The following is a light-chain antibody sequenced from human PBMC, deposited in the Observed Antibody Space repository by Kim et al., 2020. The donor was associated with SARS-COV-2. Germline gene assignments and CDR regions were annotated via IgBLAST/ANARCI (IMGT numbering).Light chain of an antibody. CDR3: QQYGRSLT. V-gene: IGKV3-20*01. J-gene: IGKJ4*01. Sequence: LSPGERATLSCRASQSLTSTHLAWYQHKPGQAPRLLFYGASSRATGIPDRFSGSGSGTDFTLTISRLEPEDSAVYYCQQYGRSLTFGGGTKVDIK. CDR2: GAS. CDR1: QSLTSTH.